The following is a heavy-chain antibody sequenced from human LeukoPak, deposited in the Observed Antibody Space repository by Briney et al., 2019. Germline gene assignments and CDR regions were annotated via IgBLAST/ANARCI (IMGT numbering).Heavy chain of an antibody. J-gene: IGHJ4*02. D-gene: IGHD6-13*01. Sequence: SETLSLTCTVSGGSISSYYWSWIRQPPGKGLEWIGYIYTSGSTNYNPSLKSRVTISVDTSKNQFSLKLSSVTAADTAVYYCARLSTGYSSRGPFDYWAREPWSPSPQ. V-gene: IGHV4-4*09. CDR1: GGSISSYY. CDR2: IYTSGST. CDR3: ARLSTGYSSRGPFDY.